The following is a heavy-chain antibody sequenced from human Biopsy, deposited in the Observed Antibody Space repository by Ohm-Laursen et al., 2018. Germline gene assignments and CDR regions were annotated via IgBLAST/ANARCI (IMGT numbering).Heavy chain of an antibody. Sequence: SDTPSLTWFVSGYSISSDYRWGWIRQAPGKTLEWLGNIFKDGNTHYNPSLRSRLIISIDTSKNQFSLMMTSVSGADTAVYFCARVGSGWAPFDKWGPGTLVTVSS. CDR3: ARVGSGWAPFDK. D-gene: IGHD6-19*01. CDR2: IFKDGNT. CDR1: GYSISSDYR. V-gene: IGHV4-38-2*02. J-gene: IGHJ4*02.